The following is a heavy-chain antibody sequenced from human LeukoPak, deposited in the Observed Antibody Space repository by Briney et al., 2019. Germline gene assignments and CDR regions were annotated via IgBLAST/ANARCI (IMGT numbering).Heavy chain of an antibody. CDR2: ITGSGGTT. Sequence: PGGSLRLSCAASRFTLSNYAMSWVRQAPGKGLEWVSAITGSGGTTYYADSVKGRFTISRDNSKNTLYLQMNSLRAEDTAVYYCAKSAVAGVYGSFDYWGQGTLVTVSS. CDR3: AKSAVAGVYGSFDY. J-gene: IGHJ4*02. V-gene: IGHV3-23*01. CDR1: RFTLSNYA. D-gene: IGHD4-17*01.